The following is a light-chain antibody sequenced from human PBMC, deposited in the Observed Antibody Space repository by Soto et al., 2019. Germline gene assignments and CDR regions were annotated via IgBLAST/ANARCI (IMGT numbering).Light chain of an antibody. CDR3: QQYYSTPYN. CDR2: WAS. V-gene: IGKV4-1*01. Sequence: DIVMTQSPDSLAVSLGERATINCKSSQSVLYNSNNKNYLAWYQQKPGQPPKLLIYWASTRESGVPDRFSGSESGTDFTLTISSLQAEDVAVYYCQQYYSTPYNFGQGTKLEIK. CDR1: QSVLYNSNNKNY. J-gene: IGKJ2*01.